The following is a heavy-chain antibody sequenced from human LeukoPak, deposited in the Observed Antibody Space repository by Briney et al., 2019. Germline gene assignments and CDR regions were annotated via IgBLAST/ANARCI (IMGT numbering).Heavy chain of an antibody. Sequence: GGSLRLSCAASGFTFSTYAMHWVRQAPGKGLDYVSAINSNGVNTYYATSVKGRFTISRDNSKNTLYLQMGSLRVEDTAVYYCAREEGSGFYHTDYRGQGTLVTVSS. V-gene: IGHV3-64*01. D-gene: IGHD2/OR15-2a*01. J-gene: IGHJ4*02. CDR3: AREEGSGFYHTDY. CDR2: INSNGVNT. CDR1: GFTFSTYA.